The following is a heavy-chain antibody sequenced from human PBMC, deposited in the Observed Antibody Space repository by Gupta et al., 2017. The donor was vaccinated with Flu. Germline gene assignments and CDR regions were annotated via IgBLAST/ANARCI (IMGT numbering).Heavy chain of an antibody. CDR1: GYTFTSYA. D-gene: IGHD1-7*01. Sequence: QVQLVQSGAEVKKPGASVKVSCKASGYTFTSYAMHWVRQAPGQRLEWMGWINAGNGNTKYSQKFQGRVTITRDTSASTAYMELSSLRSEDTAVYYCARDYLQLRPSPLFDYWGQGTLVTVSS. CDR2: INAGNGNT. J-gene: IGHJ4*02. CDR3: ARDYLQLRPSPLFDY. V-gene: IGHV1-3*01.